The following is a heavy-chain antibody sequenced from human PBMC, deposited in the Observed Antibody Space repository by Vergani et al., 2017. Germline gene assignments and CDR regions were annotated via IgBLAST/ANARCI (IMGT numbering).Heavy chain of an antibody. CDR3: ASKLGSCSGGSCSQGVNHDAFDI. J-gene: IGHJ3*02. D-gene: IGHD2-15*01. V-gene: IGHV1-46*01. CDR1: GYTFTSYY. Sequence: QVQLVQSGAEVKKPGASVKVSCKASGYTFTSYYMHWVRQAPGQGLEWMGIINPSGGSTSYAQKFQGRVTMTRDTSTSTVYMELSSLRSEDTAVYYCASKLGSCSGGSCSQGVNHDAFDIWGQGTMVTVSS. CDR2: INPSGGST.